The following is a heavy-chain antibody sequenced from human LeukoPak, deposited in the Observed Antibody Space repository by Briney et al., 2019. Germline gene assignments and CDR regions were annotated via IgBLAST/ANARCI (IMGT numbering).Heavy chain of an antibody. V-gene: IGHV3-33*01. Sequence: GRSLRLSCAASGFTFSSYGMHWVRQAPGKGLEWVAVIWYDGSNKYYADSVKGRFTISRDNSKNTLYLQMNSLRAEDTAVYYCARDLIIIAAAGLYYYYGMDVWGQGTTVTVSS. D-gene: IGHD6-13*01. CDR1: GFTFSSYG. J-gene: IGHJ6*02. CDR3: ARDLIIIAAAGLYYYYGMDV. CDR2: IWYDGSNK.